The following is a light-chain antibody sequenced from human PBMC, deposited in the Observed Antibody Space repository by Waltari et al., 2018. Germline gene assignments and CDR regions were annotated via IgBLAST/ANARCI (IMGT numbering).Light chain of an antibody. V-gene: IGKV3-20*01. Sequence: EIVLTQSPGTLSLSPGERTTLSCRASQSITTTYLAWYQQRPGQAPRLLIYCVSIRATGIPDRFSGSGSGTDFTLTISRLEPEDFAMYYCQQYGTSSMYTFGQGTKLEIK. CDR3: QQYGTSSMYT. CDR1: QSITTTY. CDR2: CVS. J-gene: IGKJ2*01.